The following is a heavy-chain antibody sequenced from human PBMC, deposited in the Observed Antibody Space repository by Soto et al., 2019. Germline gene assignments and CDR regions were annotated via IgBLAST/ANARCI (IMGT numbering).Heavy chain of an antibody. J-gene: IGHJ6*03. CDR2: MYYSGST. V-gene: IGHV4-39*01. CDR1: GGSISTSNYY. Sequence: SETLSLTCTVSGGSISTSNYYWGWIRQPPRKGLEWIASMYYSGSTYYNPSLKSRVTISVDTSKTQFSLKLSSVTAADTAVYYCARCIFDILTGYPGDYYYYMDVWGKGTTVTVSS. D-gene: IGHD3-9*01. CDR3: ARCIFDILTGYPGDYYYYMDV.